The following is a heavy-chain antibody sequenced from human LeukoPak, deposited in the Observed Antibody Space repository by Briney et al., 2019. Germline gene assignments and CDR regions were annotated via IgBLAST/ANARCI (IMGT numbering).Heavy chain of an antibody. CDR3: AKSNSGWYYYYGMDV. Sequence: GGSLRLSCAASGFTFSSYAMSWVREAPGKGLEWVSAISGSGGSTYYADSVKGRFTISRDNSKNTLYLQMNSLRAEETAVYYCAKSNSGWYYYYGMDVWGQGTTVTVS. J-gene: IGHJ6*02. CDR1: GFTFSSYA. V-gene: IGHV3-23*01. CDR2: ISGSGGST. D-gene: IGHD6-19*01.